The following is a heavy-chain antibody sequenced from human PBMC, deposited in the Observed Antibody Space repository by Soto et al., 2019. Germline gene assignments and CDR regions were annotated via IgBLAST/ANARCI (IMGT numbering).Heavy chain of an antibody. J-gene: IGHJ1*01. CDR3: AILLSYDSSGYYYVGGYFQH. D-gene: IGHD3-22*01. V-gene: IGHV4-59*01. CDR1: GGSISSYY. Sequence: SETLSLTCTVSGGSISSYYWSWIRQPPGKGLEWIGYIYYSGSTNYNPSLKSRVTISVDTSKNQFSLKLSSVTAADTAVYYCAILLSYDSSGYYYVGGYFQHWGQSTLVTVSS. CDR2: IYYSGST.